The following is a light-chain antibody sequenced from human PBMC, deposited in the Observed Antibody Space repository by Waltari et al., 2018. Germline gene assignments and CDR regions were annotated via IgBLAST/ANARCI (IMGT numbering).Light chain of an antibody. CDR2: GAS. Sequence: EIVMTQSPATLSVSPGERATLSCRASQSVRNNLAWYQQKPGQAPRLLIYGASTRATGIPARFSGSGSGTECTLTISSLQSEDFAVYYCQQYNNWPPGTFGQGTRLEIK. CDR1: QSVRNN. J-gene: IGKJ5*01. V-gene: IGKV3-15*01. CDR3: QQYNNWPPGT.